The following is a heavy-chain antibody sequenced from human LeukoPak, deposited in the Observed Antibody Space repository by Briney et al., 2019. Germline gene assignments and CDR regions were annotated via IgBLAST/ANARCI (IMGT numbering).Heavy chain of an antibody. V-gene: IGHV5-51*01. J-gene: IGHJ3*02. CDR3: ARTFPYCSGGSCYGDAFDI. CDR1: GYSFTSYW. Sequence: GESLKISCKGSGYSFTSYWIGWVRQMPGKGLEWMGIIYPGDSDTRYSPSSQGQVTISADKSISTAYLQWSSLKASDTAMYYCARTFPYCSGGSCYGDAFDIWGQGTMVTVSS. D-gene: IGHD2-15*01. CDR2: IYPGDSDT.